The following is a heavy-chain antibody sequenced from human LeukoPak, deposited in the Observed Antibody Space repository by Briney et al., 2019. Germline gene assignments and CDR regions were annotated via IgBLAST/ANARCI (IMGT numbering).Heavy chain of an antibody. CDR3: ARGGGIAVLGWLDP. D-gene: IGHD6-19*01. CDR1: GFTFSTYT. V-gene: IGHV3-23*01. CDR2: IGISGGGI. J-gene: IGHJ5*02. Sequence: PGGSLRLSCGASGFTFSTYTMYWVRQAPGKGLEWVSIIGISGGGIHYADSVKGRFTISRDNSKNTLYLQMNSLRAEDTAVYYCARGGGIAVLGWLDPWGQGTLVTVSS.